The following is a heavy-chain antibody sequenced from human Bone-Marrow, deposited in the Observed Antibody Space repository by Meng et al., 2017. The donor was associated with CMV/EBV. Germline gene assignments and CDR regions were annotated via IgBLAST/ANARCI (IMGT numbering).Heavy chain of an antibody. CDR2: ISDDGGRT. J-gene: IGHJ4*02. Sequence: GESLKISCAGSGFTFSNYAMHWVRQAPGRGLECVSTISDDGGRTYYADSVKGRLPISRDNSKNTLYLQMGSLRAVDMAVYYGARGRGGATTRYFDYWGQGTLVTVSS. V-gene: IGHV3-64*02. CDR1: GFTFSNYA. CDR3: ARGRGGATTRYFDY. D-gene: IGHD1-26*01.